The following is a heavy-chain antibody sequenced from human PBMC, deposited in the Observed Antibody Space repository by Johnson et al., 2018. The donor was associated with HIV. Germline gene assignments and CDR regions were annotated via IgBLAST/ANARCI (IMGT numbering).Heavy chain of an antibody. J-gene: IGHJ3*02. Sequence: SYDGKNKDYADPVKGRFTLSRDNSKNTLYLQLSSLRTEDTAVFYCARGGVVHDAFDIWGQGTMVTVSS. V-gene: IGHV3-30*03. D-gene: IGHD2-2*01. CDR2: SYDGKNK. CDR3: ARGGVVHDAFDI.